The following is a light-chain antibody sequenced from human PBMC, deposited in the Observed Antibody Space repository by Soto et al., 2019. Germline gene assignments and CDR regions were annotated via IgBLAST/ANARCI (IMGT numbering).Light chain of an antibody. J-gene: IGKJ1*01. Sequence: EIVMTQSLATLSVSAGGRATLSCRASQSISDTLAWYQQKPGQAPRLLIHGASTRATGFPARFSGSGSGTDFTLTISSLQSEDFAVYYCQQYNNWPWTFGQGTKVDIK. CDR3: QQYNNWPWT. CDR2: GAS. CDR1: QSISDT. V-gene: IGKV3-15*01.